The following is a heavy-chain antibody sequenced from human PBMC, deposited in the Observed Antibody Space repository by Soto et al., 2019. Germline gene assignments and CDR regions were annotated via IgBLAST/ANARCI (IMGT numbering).Heavy chain of an antibody. D-gene: IGHD3-22*01. CDR1: GGTFSSYA. CDR2: IIPIFGTA. V-gene: IGHV1-69*13. CDR3: ARDLISGYYEQNYYYYGMDV. J-gene: IGHJ6*02. Sequence: ASVKVSCKASGGTFSSYAISWVRQAPGQGLEWMGGIIPIFGTANYAQKFQGRVTITADESTSTAYMELSSLRSEDTAVYYCARDLISGYYEQNYYYYGMDVWGQGTTVTVSS.